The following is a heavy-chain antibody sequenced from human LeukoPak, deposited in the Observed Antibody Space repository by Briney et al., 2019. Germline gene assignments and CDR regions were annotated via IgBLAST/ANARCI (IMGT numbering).Heavy chain of an antibody. J-gene: IGHJ4*02. CDR3: TTDQGLFREIDY. Sequence: GGSLRLSCAASGFNFKNAWMGWVRQAPGKGLEWVGRIKSKGDGGTTDYAAPVKGRFTISRDDSKTTLYLQVNSLKTEDTAVYYCTTDQGLFREIDYWGQGTLVTVSP. CDR2: IKSKGDGGTT. D-gene: IGHD3-3*01. CDR1: GFNFKNAW. V-gene: IGHV3-15*01.